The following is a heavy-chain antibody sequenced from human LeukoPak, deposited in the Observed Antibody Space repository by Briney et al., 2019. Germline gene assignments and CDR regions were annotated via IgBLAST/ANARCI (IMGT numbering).Heavy chain of an antibody. CDR1: GGSISSYY. CDR2: INHSGST. D-gene: IGHD1-26*01. Sequence: KASETLSLTCTVSGGSISSYYWSWIRQPPGKGLEWIGEINHSGSTNYNPSLKSRVTISVDTSKNQFSLKLSSVTAADTAVYYCARDVSGSYRVDVFDPWGQGTLVTVSS. CDR3: ARDVSGSYRVDVFDP. V-gene: IGHV4-34*01. J-gene: IGHJ5*02.